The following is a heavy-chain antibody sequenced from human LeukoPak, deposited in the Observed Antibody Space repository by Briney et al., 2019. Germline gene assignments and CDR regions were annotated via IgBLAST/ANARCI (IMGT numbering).Heavy chain of an antibody. V-gene: IGHV1-18*01. D-gene: IGHD2/OR15-2a*01. CDR1: GYTFTSYG. Sequence: ASVMVSCKASGYTFTSYGISWVRQAPGQGLEWMGWISAYNGNTNYAQKLQGRVTMTTDTSTSTAYMELRSLRSDDTAVYYCARDGVGPFSERHFIWGQGTLVTVSS. J-gene: IGHJ4*02. CDR3: ARDGVGPFSERHFI. CDR2: ISAYNGNT.